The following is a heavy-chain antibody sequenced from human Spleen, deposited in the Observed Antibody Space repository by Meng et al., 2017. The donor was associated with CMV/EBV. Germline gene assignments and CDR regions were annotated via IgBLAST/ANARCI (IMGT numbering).Heavy chain of an antibody. CDR1: GFTFSSYW. V-gene: IGHV3-7*01. Sequence: GESLKISCAASGFTFSSYWMSWVRQAPGKGLEWVANIKQDGSEKYYVDSVKGRFTISRDNAKNSLYLQMNSLRAEDTAVYYCARDWYSSDYWGQGTLFTVSS. CDR2: IKQDGSEK. J-gene: IGHJ4*02. CDR3: ARDWYSSDY. D-gene: IGHD6-13*01.